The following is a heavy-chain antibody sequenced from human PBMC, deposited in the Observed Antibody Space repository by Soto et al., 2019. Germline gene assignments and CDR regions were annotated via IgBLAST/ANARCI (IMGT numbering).Heavy chain of an antibody. CDR2: INPNSGGT. CDR3: ARGRRVSGSYYYYYYMDV. V-gene: IGHV1-2*04. Sequence: ASVKVSCKASGYTFTGYYMHWVRQAPGQGLEWMGWINPNSGGTNYAQKFQGWVTMTRDTSISTAYMELSRLRSDDTAVYYCARGRRVSGSYYYYYYMDVWGKGTTVTVSS. CDR1: GYTFTGYY. D-gene: IGHD1-26*01. J-gene: IGHJ6*03.